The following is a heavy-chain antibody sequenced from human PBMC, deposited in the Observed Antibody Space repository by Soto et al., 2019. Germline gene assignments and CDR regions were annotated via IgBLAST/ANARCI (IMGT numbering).Heavy chain of an antibody. CDR2: ISGRDGST. CDR3: AKAVYDSRSYALGPDY. J-gene: IGHJ4*02. Sequence: EVQLLESGGGLVQPGGSLRLSCAASGFTFTDYAMSWVRQAPGKGLEWVSGISGRDGSTSYADSVRGRFTISRDNSKNAVCLQMNSLRADDTAVYYCAKAVYDSRSYALGPDYWCQGTLVIVSS. D-gene: IGHD3-22*01. V-gene: IGHV3-23*01. CDR1: GFTFTDYA.